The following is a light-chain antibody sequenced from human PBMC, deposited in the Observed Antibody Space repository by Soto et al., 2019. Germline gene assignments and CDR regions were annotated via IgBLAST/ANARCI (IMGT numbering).Light chain of an antibody. V-gene: IGKV3-11*01. CDR2: DTS. CDR1: QSFTSY. Sequence: EIVLTQSPATLSLSPGERATLSCRASQSFTSYLAWYQQKPGQAPRLLIYDTSNRAPGIPARFSGSGSGTDFALAISSLEPEDFAGYYCEQRIAWPWTLGQGTKVDIK. J-gene: IGKJ1*01. CDR3: EQRIAWPWT.